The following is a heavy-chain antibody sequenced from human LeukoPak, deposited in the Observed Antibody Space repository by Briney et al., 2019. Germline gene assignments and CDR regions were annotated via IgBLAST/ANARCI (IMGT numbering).Heavy chain of an antibody. Sequence: PGGSLRLSCAASGFTVRNYYMSWVRQAPGKGLDWVSVIYSDDRTYYADSVRGRFTISRDNSKNTLYLQMNSLRPDDTAVYYCASSYSSSWPEIDYWGQGTLVTVSS. CDR1: GFTVRNYY. V-gene: IGHV3-66*01. CDR3: ASSYSSSWPEIDY. J-gene: IGHJ4*02. CDR2: IYSDDRT. D-gene: IGHD6-13*01.